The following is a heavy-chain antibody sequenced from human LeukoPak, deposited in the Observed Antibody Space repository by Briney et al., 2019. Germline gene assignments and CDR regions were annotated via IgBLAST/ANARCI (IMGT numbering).Heavy chain of an antibody. J-gene: IGHJ4*02. D-gene: IGHD1-26*01. CDR1: GYTLTELP. CDR2: FDPEDGET. CDR3: ARGGALTSFDS. V-gene: IGHV1-24*01. Sequence: ASVKVSCEVSGYTLTELPMHWVRQGIGKGLEWMGGFDPEDGETMYAEKFQGRVTMTEDTSTDTAYMELSSLRSEDTAVYFCARGGALTSFDSWGQGTLITVSS.